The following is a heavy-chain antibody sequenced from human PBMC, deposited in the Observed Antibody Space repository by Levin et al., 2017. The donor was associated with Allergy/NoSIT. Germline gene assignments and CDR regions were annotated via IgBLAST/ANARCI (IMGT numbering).Heavy chain of an antibody. J-gene: IGHJ6*02. CDR3: ARDGSYSYDSSGMAADHYNGMDV. Sequence: GSLRLSCTVSGGSISSYYWSLIRQPAGKGLEWIGRVYTSGDTHYNPSLKSRVTMSVDASKNQFSLRLSSVTAADTAGYYCARDGSYSYDSSGMAADHYNGMDVWGQGTTVTVSS. CDR1: GGSISSYY. V-gene: IGHV4-4*07. D-gene: IGHD3-22*01. CDR2: VYTSGDT.